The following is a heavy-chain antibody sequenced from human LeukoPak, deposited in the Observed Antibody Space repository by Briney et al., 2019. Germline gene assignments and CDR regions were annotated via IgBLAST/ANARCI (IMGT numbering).Heavy chain of an antibody. CDR3: ARGLYSGSPFDY. CDR1: GFTFSSYS. D-gene: IGHD1-26*01. J-gene: IGHJ4*02. V-gene: IGHV3-21*01. Sequence: PGGSPRLSCAASGFTFSSYSMNWVRQAPGKGLGWVSSISSSSSYIYYADSVKGRFTISRDNAKNSLYLQMNSLRAEDTAVYYCARGLYSGSPFDYWGQGTLVTVSS. CDR2: ISSSSSYI.